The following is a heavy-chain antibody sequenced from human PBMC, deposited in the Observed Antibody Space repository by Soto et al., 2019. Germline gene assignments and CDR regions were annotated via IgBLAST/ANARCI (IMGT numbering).Heavy chain of an antibody. V-gene: IGHV4-38-2*02. CDR1: Y. CDR3: ARDSSSWYPSWFDP. CDR2: IYHSGST. J-gene: IGHJ5*02. D-gene: IGHD6-13*01. Sequence: YAVSIRKPPGKGLEWIGSIYHSGSTYYNPSLKSRVTISVDTSKNQFSLKLSSVTAADTAVYYCARDSSSWYPSWFDPWGQGTLVTVSS.